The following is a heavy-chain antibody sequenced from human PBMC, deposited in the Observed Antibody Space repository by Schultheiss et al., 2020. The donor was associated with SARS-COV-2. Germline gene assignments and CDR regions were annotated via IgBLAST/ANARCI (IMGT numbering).Heavy chain of an antibody. CDR3: TTGGRYYDSSGYYPAVDYYYYGMDV. V-gene: IGHV3-74*01. J-gene: IGHJ6*02. CDR2: INSDGSST. CDR1: GFTFSDYY. D-gene: IGHD3-22*01. Sequence: GGSLRLSCAASGFTFSDYYMSWIRQAPGKGLVWVSRINSDGSSTSYADSVKGRFTISRDNAKNSLYLQMNSLKTEDTAVYYCTTGGRYYDSSGYYPAVDYYYYGMDVWGQGTTVTVSS.